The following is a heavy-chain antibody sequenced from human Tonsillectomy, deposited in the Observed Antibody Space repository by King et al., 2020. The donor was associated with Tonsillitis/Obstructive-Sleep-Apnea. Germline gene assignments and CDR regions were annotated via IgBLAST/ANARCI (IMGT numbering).Heavy chain of an antibody. D-gene: IGHD6-13*01. V-gene: IGHV1-69*10. CDR3: AREEVVIAAAGNWFGP. Sequence: VQLVQSGAEVKKPGSSVKVSCKASGGTFSSYAISWVRQAPGQGLEWMGGIIPILGIPNYAQKFQGRVTITADKSTSTAYMELSSLRSEDTAVYYCAREEVVIAAAGNWFGPWGQGTLVTVSS. J-gene: IGHJ5*02. CDR2: IIPILGIP. CDR1: GGTFSSYA.